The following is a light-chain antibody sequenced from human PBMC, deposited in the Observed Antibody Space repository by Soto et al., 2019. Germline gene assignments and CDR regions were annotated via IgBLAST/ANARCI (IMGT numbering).Light chain of an antibody. CDR2: DVD. Sequence: QSALTQPRSVSASPGQSVTISCTGTSGDVGAYNYVSWSQQYPGKPPKLIIYDVDQRPSGVPDRFVGSKSANTATLTISGLQTEDEADYYCCSYAGRLLVVFGGGTKLTVL. V-gene: IGLV2-11*01. CDR1: SGDVGAYNY. J-gene: IGLJ2*01. CDR3: CSYAGRLLVV.